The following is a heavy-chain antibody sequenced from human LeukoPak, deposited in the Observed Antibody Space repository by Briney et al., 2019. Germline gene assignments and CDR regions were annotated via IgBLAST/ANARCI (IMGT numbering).Heavy chain of an antibody. CDR1: GGSISSSNG. V-gene: IGHV4-4*02. Sequence: SETLSLTCAVSGGSISSSNGGSGVRQPPGEGLEWIGEIYHSGSTNHNPSLKSRVTISVDKSKNQFSLELSSVTAADTAVYYCARKEYGDHRRFDYWGQGTLVTVSS. CDR3: ARKEYGDHRRFDY. CDR2: IYHSGST. J-gene: IGHJ4*02. D-gene: IGHD4-17*01.